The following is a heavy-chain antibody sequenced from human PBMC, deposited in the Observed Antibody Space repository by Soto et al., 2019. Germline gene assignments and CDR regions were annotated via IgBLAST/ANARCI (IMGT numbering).Heavy chain of an antibody. CDR1: GFTFSSYT. CDR2: ISGRGSNT. J-gene: IGHJ2*01. D-gene: IGHD2-21*01. Sequence: EVQLLESGGGLVQPGGSLRLSCAASGFTFSSYTMTWVRQAPGKGLEWVSIISGRGSNTYYADSVEGRFTISRDNSKNTLFLQTSSLRAEDTAVYYCAKDSHKALVIPLWYLDLWGRGTLVTVSS. V-gene: IGHV3-23*01. CDR3: AKDSHKALVIPLWYLDL.